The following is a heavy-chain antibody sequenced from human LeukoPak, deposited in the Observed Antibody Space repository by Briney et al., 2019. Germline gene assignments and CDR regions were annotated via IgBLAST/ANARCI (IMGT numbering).Heavy chain of an antibody. V-gene: IGHV3-23*01. J-gene: IGHJ4*02. Sequence: GGSLRLSCAASGFTFSSYAMSWVRQAPGKGLEWVSAISGSGGSTYYADSVKGRFTISRDNSKNTLYLQMNSLRAEDTAVYYCANPHSIAADRLLPFFDYWGQGTLVTVSS. CDR1: GFTFSSYA. CDR2: ISGSGGST. CDR3: ANPHSIAADRLLPFFDY. D-gene: IGHD6-6*01.